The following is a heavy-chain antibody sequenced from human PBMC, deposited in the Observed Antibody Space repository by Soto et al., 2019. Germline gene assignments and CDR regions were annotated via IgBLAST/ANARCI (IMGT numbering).Heavy chain of an antibody. V-gene: IGHV3-7*01. CDR1: GFTFSNYW. CDR3: ARAMGWRDAFDI. D-gene: IGHD3-10*01. CDR2: IKHDGSEM. Sequence: GGSLRLSCAASGFTFSNYWMSWVRQVPGQGLEWVANIKHDGSEMFYVDSVKGRFTVSRDNAKNSLSLQTNSLRAEDTAVYYCARAMGWRDAFDIWGQGTKVTVSS. J-gene: IGHJ3*02.